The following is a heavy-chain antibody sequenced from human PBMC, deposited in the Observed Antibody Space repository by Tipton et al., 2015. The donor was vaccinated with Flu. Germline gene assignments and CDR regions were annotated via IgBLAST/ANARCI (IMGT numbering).Heavy chain of an antibody. V-gene: IGHV4-31*03. Sequence: TLSLTCSVSGASISSGGYYWSWIRQHPGKGLEWIGYIHYSGSTYYNPSLKSRVTISGDTSKNQFSLNLTSVTAADTAVFYCARAFGVVPFFDNWGQGTLVTVSS. CDR1: GASISSGGYY. CDR3: ARAFGVVPFFDN. CDR2: IHYSGST. D-gene: IGHD3-3*01. J-gene: IGHJ4*02.